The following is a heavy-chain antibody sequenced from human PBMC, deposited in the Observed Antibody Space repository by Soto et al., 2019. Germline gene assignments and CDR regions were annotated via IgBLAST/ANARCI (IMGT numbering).Heavy chain of an antibody. V-gene: IGHV3-15*01. J-gene: IGHJ5*02. CDR1: GFTFSDAW. CDR2: IKSKTDGGTT. Sequence: GESLKISCAASGFTFSDAWMTWVRQAPGKGLEWVGRIKSKTDGGTTDYAAPVKGRFTISRDGSENTLYLQMNSLKTEDTAVYYCTTTYGSGPWGQGTLVTVSS. D-gene: IGHD3-10*01. CDR3: TTTYGSGP.